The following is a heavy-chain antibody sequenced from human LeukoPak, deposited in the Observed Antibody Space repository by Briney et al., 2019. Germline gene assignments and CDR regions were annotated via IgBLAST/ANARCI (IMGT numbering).Heavy chain of an antibody. J-gene: IGHJ3*02. Sequence: SETLSLTCAVYGGSFSGYYWSWIRQPPGKGLEWIGEINHSGSTNYNPSLKSRVTISVDTSKNQFSLKLSSVTAADTAVYYCAHSGYDFAFDIWGQGTMVTVSS. CDR1: GGSFSGYY. D-gene: IGHD5-12*01. CDR3: AHSGYDFAFDI. V-gene: IGHV4-34*01. CDR2: INHSGST.